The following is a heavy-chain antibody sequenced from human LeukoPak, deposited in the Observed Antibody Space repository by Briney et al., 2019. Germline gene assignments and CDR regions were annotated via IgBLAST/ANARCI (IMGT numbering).Heavy chain of an antibody. D-gene: IGHD2-15*01. J-gene: IGHJ6*03. CDR2: IYYSGST. Sequence: SETLSLTCTVSGGSISSSSYYWGCIRQPPGKGLEWIGSIYYSGSTNYNTSLKSRVTISVDTSKNQFSLKLSSVTAADTAVYYCARPMGSVVVAATASGYRGYYYYYMDVWGKGTTVTISS. CDR1: GGSISSSSYY. CDR3: ARPMGSVVVAATASGYRGYYYYYMDV. V-gene: IGHV4-39*07.